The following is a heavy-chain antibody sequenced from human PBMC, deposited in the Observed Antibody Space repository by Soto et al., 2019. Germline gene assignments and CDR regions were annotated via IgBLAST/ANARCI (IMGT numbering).Heavy chain of an antibody. CDR3: ASLDSHYDIFTGAPDAFDI. CDR1: GYTFTSYD. D-gene: IGHD3-9*01. J-gene: IGHJ3*02. CDR2: MNPNSGNT. V-gene: IGHV1-8*01. Sequence: ASVKVSCKASGYTFTSYDINWVRESTGQGTEWMGWMNPNSGNTGEAQKVLGRVTMTRNTSISTAYMELSSLRSEETSVYYCASLDSHYDIFTGAPDAFDILCQGTMVTVSS.